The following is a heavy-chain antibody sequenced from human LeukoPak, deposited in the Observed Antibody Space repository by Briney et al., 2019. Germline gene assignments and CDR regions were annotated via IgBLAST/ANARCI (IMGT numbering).Heavy chain of an antibody. CDR3: ARDGDVSGYSD. Sequence: PGGSLRLSCAASGFTFEASAMSWVRQAPGKGLEWVAVITGGGESTYYADSVKGRFTISRDNSKKTLFLQVNSLRAEDTAVYYCARDGDVSGYSDWGQGTLVTVSS. J-gene: IGHJ4*02. D-gene: IGHD3-22*01. CDR1: GFTFEASA. V-gene: IGHV3-23*01. CDR2: ITGGGEST.